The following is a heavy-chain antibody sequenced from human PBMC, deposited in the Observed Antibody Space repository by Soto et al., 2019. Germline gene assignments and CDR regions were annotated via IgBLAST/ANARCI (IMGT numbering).Heavy chain of an antibody. Sequence: LRLSCAAPGFTFGSYWMDWVRQAPGKGLEWVAVISYDGSNKYYADSVKGRFTISRDNSKNTLYLQMNSLRAEDTAVYYCATAGFDPWGQGTLVTSPQ. J-gene: IGHJ5*02. CDR1: GFTFGSYW. CDR2: ISYDGSNK. CDR3: ATAGFDP. V-gene: IGHV3-30*03.